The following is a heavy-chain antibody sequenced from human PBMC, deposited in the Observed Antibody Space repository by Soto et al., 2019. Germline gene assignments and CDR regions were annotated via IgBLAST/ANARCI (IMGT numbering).Heavy chain of an antibody. V-gene: IGHV5-51*01. CDR2: IYPGDSDT. Sequence: GESLKISCKGSGYSFTSYWIGWVRQMPGKGLEWMGIIYPGDSDTRYSPSFQGQVTISADKSISTAYLQWSSLKASDTAMYYCARLRRRRNCSGGSCYSEKPLVRPDSVADYYYYYMDVWGKGTTVTVSS. CDR3: ARLRRRRNCSGGSCYSEKPLVRPDSVADYYYYYMDV. J-gene: IGHJ6*03. CDR1: GYSFTSYW. D-gene: IGHD2-15*01.